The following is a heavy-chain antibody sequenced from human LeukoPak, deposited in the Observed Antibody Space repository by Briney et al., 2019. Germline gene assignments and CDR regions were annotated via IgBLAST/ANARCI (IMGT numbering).Heavy chain of an antibody. CDR1: GFTFSSYD. CDR3: ARGGKLRYFDWEPLEIINWSDP. V-gene: IGHV3-13*01. Sequence: GGCLRLSCAVSGFTFSSYDMHWVRHATGEGRGWVSAIGTAGDTYYPGSVKGRVTISRENAKNSLYLQMNRLRAGDTAVYYCARGGKLRYFDWEPLEIINWSDPGGEGTLVTVS. CDR2: IGTAGDT. J-gene: IGHJ5*02. D-gene: IGHD3-9*01.